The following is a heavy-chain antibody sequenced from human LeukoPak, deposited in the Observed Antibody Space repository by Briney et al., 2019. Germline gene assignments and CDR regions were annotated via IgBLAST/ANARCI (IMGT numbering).Heavy chain of an antibody. CDR1: GGSISSYY. CDR2: IYTSGST. Sequence: SETLSLTCTVSGGSISSYYWSWIRQPARKGLEWIGRIYTSGSTNYNPSLKSRVTMSVDTSKNQFSLKLSSVTAADTAVYYCAREYYDSSGYYPEYYYFDYWGQGTLVTVSS. D-gene: IGHD3-22*01. CDR3: AREYYDSSGYYPEYYYFDY. V-gene: IGHV4-4*07. J-gene: IGHJ4*02.